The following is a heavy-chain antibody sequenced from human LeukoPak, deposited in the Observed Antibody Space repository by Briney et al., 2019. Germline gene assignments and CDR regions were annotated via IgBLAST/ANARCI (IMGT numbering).Heavy chain of an antibody. CDR3: AKNWGSLDY. CDR2: IKLDGSEK. J-gene: IGHJ4*02. Sequence: GGSLRLFCAASGFTFSSYWMTWVRQAPGKGLEWVANIKLDGSEKYYVDSVKGRFTISRDNAKNSLYLQMNSLRAEDTAVYYCAKNWGSLDYWGPGTLVTVSS. V-gene: IGHV3-7*01. CDR1: GFTFSSYW. D-gene: IGHD7-27*01.